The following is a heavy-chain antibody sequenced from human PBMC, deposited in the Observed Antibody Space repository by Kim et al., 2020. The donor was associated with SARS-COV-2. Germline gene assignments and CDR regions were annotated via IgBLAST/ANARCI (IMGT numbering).Heavy chain of an antibody. V-gene: IGHV4-39*01. CDR3: ARIGDYYGMDV. J-gene: IGHJ6*02. Sequence: SETLSLTCTGSGGSISSSSYYWGWIRQPPGKGLEWIGSIYYSGSTYYNPSLKSRVTISVDTSKNQFSLKLSSVTAADTAVYYCARIGDYYGMDVWGQGTT. CDR1: GGSISSSSYY. D-gene: IGHD3-22*01. CDR2: IYYSGST.